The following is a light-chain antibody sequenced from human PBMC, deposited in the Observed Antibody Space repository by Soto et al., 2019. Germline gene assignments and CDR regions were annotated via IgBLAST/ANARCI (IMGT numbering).Light chain of an antibody. Sequence: EVVVTQSPATLSVSPGERATLSCRASQSVSNNYLAWYQQKPGQAPRLLIYGASTRAIGIPARFSGSGSGTEFTLTISSLQSEDFAVYYCQQYNNWPPTFGQGTRLEIK. V-gene: IGKV3-15*01. J-gene: IGKJ5*01. CDR2: GAS. CDR1: QSVSNN. CDR3: QQYNNWPPT.